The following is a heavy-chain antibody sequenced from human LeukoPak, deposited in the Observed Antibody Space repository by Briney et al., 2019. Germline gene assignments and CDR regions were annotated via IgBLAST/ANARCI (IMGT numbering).Heavy chain of an antibody. Sequence: GGSLRLSCAASGFPFNTYGMHWVRQAPGKGLEWVAVMSYGGSDKYYADSAKGRFTISRDNPKNTLFLQMNSLIPEDTAVYFCARGIPADYWGQGTLVTVSS. J-gene: IGHJ4*02. CDR1: GFPFNTYG. CDR3: ARGIPADY. V-gene: IGHV3-30*03. CDR2: MSYGGSDK.